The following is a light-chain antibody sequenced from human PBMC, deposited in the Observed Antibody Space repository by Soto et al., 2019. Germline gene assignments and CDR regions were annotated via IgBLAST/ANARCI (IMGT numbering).Light chain of an antibody. V-gene: IGLV1-40*01. Sequence: QSVLTQSPSVSGAPGQRVTISCTGSSSNIGAGYDVHWYQQLPGTAPKLLIYGNSNRPSGVPDRFSGSKSGTPASLAITGLQAEDEADYYCQSYDSSLSGVVFGGGTKLTVL. CDR1: SSNIGAGYD. CDR2: GNS. CDR3: QSYDSSLSGVV. J-gene: IGLJ2*01.